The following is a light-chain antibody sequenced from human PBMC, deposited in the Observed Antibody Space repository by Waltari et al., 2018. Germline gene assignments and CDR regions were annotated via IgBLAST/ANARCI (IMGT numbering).Light chain of an antibody. J-gene: IGLJ3*02. V-gene: IGLV1-44*01. CDR1: SSNIGSTT. CDR3: AAWDDSLNGWV. Sequence: QSVLTQPPPASGTPGQRVPISCSGSSSNIGSTTVNWYQQLPGPAPKLLIYSNNQRPSGVPDRFSGSKSGTSASLAISGLQSEDEADYYCAAWDDSLNGWVFGGGTKLTVL. CDR2: SNN.